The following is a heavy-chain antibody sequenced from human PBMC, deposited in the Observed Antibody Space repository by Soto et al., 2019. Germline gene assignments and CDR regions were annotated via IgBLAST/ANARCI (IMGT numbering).Heavy chain of an antibody. V-gene: IGHV1-46*01. Sequence: QVQLVQSGAEVKKPGASVKVSCKASGYTFTSYYMHWVRQAPGQGLEWMGIINPSGGSTSYAQKFKGRVTMNRDTSTSTVYMELSSLRSEDTAVYYCARDDYGDPAGFDPWGQGTLVTVSS. CDR3: ARDDYGDPAGFDP. J-gene: IGHJ5*02. CDR1: GYTFTSYY. CDR2: INPSGGST. D-gene: IGHD4-17*01.